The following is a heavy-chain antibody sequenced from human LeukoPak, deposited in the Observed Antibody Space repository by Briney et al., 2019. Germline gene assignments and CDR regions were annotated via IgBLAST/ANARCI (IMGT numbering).Heavy chain of an antibody. Sequence: SGPTLVKPTETLTLTCSFSGFSLSSPGVGVGLLLQPPGKAVEWLALHYWDDDRRFSPSLQSRLTISKGTSEDQVVLTMTNMDPVDTATYFCARSINYFDGRGPYQARYFFDFWGQGTLVTVSS. CDR1: GFSLSSPGVG. CDR3: ARSINYFDGRGPYQARYFFDF. V-gene: IGHV2-5*02. D-gene: IGHD3-22*01. J-gene: IGHJ4*02. CDR2: HYWDDDR.